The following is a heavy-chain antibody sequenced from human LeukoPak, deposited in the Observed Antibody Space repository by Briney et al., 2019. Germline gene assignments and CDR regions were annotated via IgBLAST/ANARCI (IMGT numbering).Heavy chain of an antibody. CDR2: ICGGGGRT. Sequence: GGSLRLSCAASGFTFSSYAMSWVRQAPGKGLEWVSAICGGGGRTLYADSVKSRFTISRYNSKNTLYLQMNSLRAEDTAVYYCAKDFDTDDYGDYTRDYWGQGTLVTVSS. V-gene: IGHV3-23*01. J-gene: IGHJ4*02. CDR1: GFTFSSYA. CDR3: AKDFDTDDYGDYTRDY. D-gene: IGHD4-17*01.